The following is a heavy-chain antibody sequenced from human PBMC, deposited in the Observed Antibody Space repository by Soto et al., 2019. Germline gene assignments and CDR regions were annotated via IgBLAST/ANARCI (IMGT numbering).Heavy chain of an antibody. CDR1: GGSISSGGYY. Sequence: QVQLQESGPGLVKPSQTLSLTCTVSGGSISSGGYYWSWIRQHPGKGLEWIGYIYYSGSTYYNPSIKSRVTTSVDTSKNQFSLKLSSVTAADTAVYYCARAGGFLESDNWFDPWGQGTLVTVSS. CDR3: ARAGGFLESDNWFDP. V-gene: IGHV4-31*03. D-gene: IGHD3-3*01. J-gene: IGHJ5*02. CDR2: IYYSGST.